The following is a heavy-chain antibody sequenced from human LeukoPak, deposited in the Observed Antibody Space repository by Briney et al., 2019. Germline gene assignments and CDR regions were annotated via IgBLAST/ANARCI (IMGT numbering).Heavy chain of an antibody. CDR2: IYTSGNI. D-gene: IGHD5-12*01. CDR1: GGSISSYY. CDR3: ARDDEWLFDY. Sequence: PSETLSLTCTVSGGSISSYYWSWIRQPPGKGLEWIGRIYTSGNINYNPSLKSRVTMSVDTSKNQFSLRLSSVTAADTAVYYCARDDEWLFDYWGQGTLVTVSS. J-gene: IGHJ4*02. V-gene: IGHV4-4*07.